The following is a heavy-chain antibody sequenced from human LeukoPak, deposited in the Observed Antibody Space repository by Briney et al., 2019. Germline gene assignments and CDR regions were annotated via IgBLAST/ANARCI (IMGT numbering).Heavy chain of an antibody. CDR2: ISAYNDNT. CDR1: GYTFTSYG. Sequence: ASVKVSCKASGYTFTSYGINWVRQAPGQGLEWMGWISAYNDNTNYAQKLQGRVTMTTDTSTSTAYMELRSLRSDDTAVYYCAREGNVLRYFDWNWFDPWGQGTLVTVSS. V-gene: IGHV1-18*01. D-gene: IGHD3-9*01. J-gene: IGHJ5*02. CDR3: AREGNVLRYFDWNWFDP.